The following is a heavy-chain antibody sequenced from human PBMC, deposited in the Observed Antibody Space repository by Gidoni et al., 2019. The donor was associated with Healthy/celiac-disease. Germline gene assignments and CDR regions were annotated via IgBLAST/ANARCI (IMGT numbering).Heavy chain of an antibody. CDR1: GGTFSSYA. CDR2: IIPIFGTA. Sequence: QVQPVQSGAEVKKPGSSVKVSCKASGGTFSSYALSWVRQAPGQGLEWMGGIIPIFGTANYAQKFQGRVTITADKSTSTAYMELSSLRSEDTAVYYCARDDKSGSSVVQQYYYYGMDVWGQGTTVTVSS. V-gene: IGHV1-69*06. D-gene: IGHD1-26*01. CDR3: ARDDKSGSSVVQQYYYYGMDV. J-gene: IGHJ6*02.